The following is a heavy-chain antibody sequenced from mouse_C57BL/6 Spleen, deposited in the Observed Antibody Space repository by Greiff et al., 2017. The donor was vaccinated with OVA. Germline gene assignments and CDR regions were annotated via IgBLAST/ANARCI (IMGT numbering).Heavy chain of an antibody. CDR1: GYTFTSYW. D-gene: IGHD2-10*01. Sequence: QVQLKQPGAELVRPGSSVKLSCKASGYTFTSYWMDWVKQRPGQGLEWIGNIYPSDSETHYNQKFKDKATLTVDKSSSTAYMQLSSLTSEDSAVYYCASLLRYYAMDYWGQGTSVTVSS. CDR2: IYPSDSET. J-gene: IGHJ4*01. V-gene: IGHV1-61*01. CDR3: ASLLRYYAMDY.